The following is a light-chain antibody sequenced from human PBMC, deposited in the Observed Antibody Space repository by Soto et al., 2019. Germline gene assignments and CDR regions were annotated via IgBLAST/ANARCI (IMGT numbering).Light chain of an antibody. Sequence: DIQMTQSPSTLSGSVGDRVTITCRASQTISSWLAWYQQKPGKAPKLLIYDASSLESGVPSRLSGSGSGTEFTLTISNLQPDDFATYYCQQYNSLWTFGQGTKVDIK. V-gene: IGKV1-5*01. CDR1: QTISSW. CDR3: QQYNSLWT. CDR2: DAS. J-gene: IGKJ1*01.